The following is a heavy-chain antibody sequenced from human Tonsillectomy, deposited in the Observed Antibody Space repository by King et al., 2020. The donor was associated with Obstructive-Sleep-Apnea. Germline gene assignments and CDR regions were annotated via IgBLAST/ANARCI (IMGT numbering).Heavy chain of an antibody. V-gene: IGHV4-59*08. CDR3: AAIAVAGSFYYYAMDV. D-gene: IGHD6-19*01. CDR2: IYYSGST. Sequence: QLQESDPGLVKPSETLSLTCTVSGCSISSYYWSWIRQTPGKGLEWIGYIYYSGSTNYNPSLKSRVTISVDTSKNQFSLKLRSVTAADTAVYYCAAIAVAGSFYYYAMDVWGQGTTVTVSS. CDR1: GCSISSYY. J-gene: IGHJ6*02.